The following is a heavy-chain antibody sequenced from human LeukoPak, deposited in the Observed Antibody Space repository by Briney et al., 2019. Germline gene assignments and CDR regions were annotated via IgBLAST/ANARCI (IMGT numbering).Heavy chain of an antibody. Sequence: SETLFLTCTVSGGSISSSSHFWGWIRQPPGMGLEWIANVGYRGTTFYNPSLKCRVTISVDTSKNQVSLKLSSVTAADMAVYYCARQSYYYESGGYYFDYWGQGTLVTVSS. CDR1: GGSISSSSHF. CDR3: ARQSYYYESGGYYFDY. J-gene: IGHJ4*02. CDR2: VGYRGTT. D-gene: IGHD3-22*01. V-gene: IGHV4-39*01.